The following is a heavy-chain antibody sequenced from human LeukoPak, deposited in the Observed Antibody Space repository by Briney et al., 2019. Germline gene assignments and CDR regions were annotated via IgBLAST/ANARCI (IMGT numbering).Heavy chain of an antibody. CDR3: ANQRDYGDYVPWGY. CDR2: ISYDGSNK. D-gene: IGHD4-17*01. J-gene: IGHJ4*02. V-gene: IGHV3-30*18. CDR1: GFTFSSYG. Sequence: PGRSLRLSCAASGFTFSSYGMHWVRQAPGKGLEWVAVISYDGSNKYYADSVKGRFTISRDNSKNTLYLQMNSLRAEDTAVYYCANQRDYGDYVPWGYWGKGTLVTVSS.